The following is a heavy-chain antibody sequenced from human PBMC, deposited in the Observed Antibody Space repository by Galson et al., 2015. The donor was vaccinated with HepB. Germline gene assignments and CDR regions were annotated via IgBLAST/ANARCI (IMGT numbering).Heavy chain of an antibody. D-gene: IGHD2-21*02. CDR1: GFTFDDYA. V-gene: IGHV3-9*01. J-gene: IGHJ6*03. Sequence: SLRLSCAASGFTFDDYAMHWVRQAPGKGLEWVSGISWNSGSIGYADSVKGRFTISRDNAKNSLYLQMNSLRAEDTALYYCAKEGTAAREDYYYYYMDVWGKGTTVTVSS. CDR2: ISWNSGSI. CDR3: AKEGTAAREDYYYYYMDV.